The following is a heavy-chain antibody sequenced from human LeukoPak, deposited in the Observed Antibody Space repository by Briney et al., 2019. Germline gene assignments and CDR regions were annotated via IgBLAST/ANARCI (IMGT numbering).Heavy chain of an antibody. D-gene: IGHD3-10*01. CDR2: ISGSGGTT. V-gene: IGHV3-23*01. Sequence: GGSLRLSCAASGFTFSSYAMSWVRQAPGKGPEWVSAISGSGGTTYYADSVRGRFTISRDNSKNTLYLQMNSLRAEDTAVYYCAKDSGYYYGSGSYYSDWGQGTLVTVSS. CDR1: GFTFSSYA. J-gene: IGHJ4*02. CDR3: AKDSGYYYGSGSYYSD.